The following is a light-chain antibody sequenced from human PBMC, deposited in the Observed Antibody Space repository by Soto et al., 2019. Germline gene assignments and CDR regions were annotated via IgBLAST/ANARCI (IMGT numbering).Light chain of an antibody. CDR2: GAS. CDR3: QQYNNWPWT. CDR1: QSVSSN. J-gene: IGKJ1*01. V-gene: IGKV3-15*01. Sequence: EILMTQSPATLAVSAGERATLSCRASQSVSSNLAWYQQKPGQAPRLLIYGASTRATGIPARFSGSGSGTEFTLTISSLQSEDFEVYYCQQYNNWPWTFGQGTKVDIK.